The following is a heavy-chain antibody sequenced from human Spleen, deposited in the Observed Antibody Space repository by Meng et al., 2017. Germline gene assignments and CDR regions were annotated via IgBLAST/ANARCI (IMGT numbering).Heavy chain of an antibody. CDR1: GYSFTNYW. J-gene: IGHJ3*01. Sequence: GGSLRLSCEGSGYSFTNYWIGWVRQMPGKGLEWMGIIFPGDSDTRYSPSFQGQVSISADRSINTAYLQWSSLKASDTAMYFCAKSHAYNPPDGFDFWGQGTMVTVSS. CDR2: IFPGDSDT. CDR3: AKSHAYNPPDGFDF. V-gene: IGHV5-51*01. D-gene: IGHD3-16*01.